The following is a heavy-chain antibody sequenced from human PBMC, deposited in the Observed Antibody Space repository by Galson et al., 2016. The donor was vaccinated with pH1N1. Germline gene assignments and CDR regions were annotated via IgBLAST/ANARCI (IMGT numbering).Heavy chain of an antibody. CDR1: GYRFTSYW. J-gene: IGHJ3*02. CDR3: ARQHDFGDYRGNAFDS. V-gene: IGHV5-51*03. CDR2: VNPGGSTI. Sequence: QSGAEVKKPGESLKISCKASGYRFTSYWIAWVRHVPGKGLEWVGVVNPGGSTIRYGPPFQGQVTISSHKSINTAYLQWISLKASDPDTYDCARQHDFGDYRGNAFDSWGQGTMVIVSS. D-gene: IGHD4-17*01.